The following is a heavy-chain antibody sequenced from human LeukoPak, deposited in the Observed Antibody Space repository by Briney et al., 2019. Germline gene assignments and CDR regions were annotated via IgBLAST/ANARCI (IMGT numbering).Heavy chain of an antibody. J-gene: IGHJ4*02. Sequence: GGSLRLSCAASGFTFGSYAMHWVRQAPGKGLEWVAVISYDGSNKYYADSVKGRFTISRDNSKNTLYLQMNSLRAEDTAVYYCASHGGYSYGSLGYWGQGTLVTVSS. CDR2: ISYDGSNK. CDR1: GFTFGSYA. V-gene: IGHV3-30-3*01. D-gene: IGHD5-18*01. CDR3: ASHGGYSYGSLGY.